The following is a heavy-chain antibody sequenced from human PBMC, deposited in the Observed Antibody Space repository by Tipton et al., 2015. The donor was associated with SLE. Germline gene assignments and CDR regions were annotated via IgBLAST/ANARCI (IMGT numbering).Heavy chain of an antibody. Sequence: LRLSCTVSGGSISSSSYYWGWIRQPPGKGLEWIGSIYYSGSTYYNPSLKSRVTISVDTSKNQFSLNLSSVTAADTAVYYCARDGGIAASGRFDYWGQGTLVTVSS. CDR2: IYYSGST. J-gene: IGHJ4*02. CDR1: GGSISSSSYY. V-gene: IGHV4-39*07. CDR3: ARDGGIAASGRFDY. D-gene: IGHD6-13*01.